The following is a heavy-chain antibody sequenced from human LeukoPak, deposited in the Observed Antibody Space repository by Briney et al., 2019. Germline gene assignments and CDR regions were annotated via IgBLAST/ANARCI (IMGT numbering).Heavy chain of an antibody. CDR3: ARERYYYDSSGYYRYFDY. D-gene: IGHD3-22*01. Sequence: GGSLRLSCAASVFTVSSNYMSWVRQAPGKGLEWVSVISSGGSTFYADSVKGRFTISRDNAKNSLYLQMNSLRAEDTAVYYCARERYYYDSSGYYRYFDYWGQGTLVTVSS. J-gene: IGHJ4*02. V-gene: IGHV3-53*01. CDR1: VFTVSSNY. CDR2: ISSGGST.